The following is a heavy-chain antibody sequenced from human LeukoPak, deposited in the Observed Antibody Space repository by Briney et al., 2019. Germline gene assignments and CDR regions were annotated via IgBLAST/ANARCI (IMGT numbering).Heavy chain of an antibody. CDR1: GFTFSSYW. D-gene: IGHD6-19*01. J-gene: IGHJ4*02. CDR3: ARLGQSGGWHFDY. V-gene: IGHV3-7*01. CDR2: IKQDGSEK. Sequence: PGGSLRLSCAASGFTFSSYWMSWVRRAPGKGLEWVANIKQDGSEKYYVDSVKCRFTISRDNAKNSLYLQMNSLRAEDTAVYYCARLGQSGGWHFDYWGQGTLVTVSS.